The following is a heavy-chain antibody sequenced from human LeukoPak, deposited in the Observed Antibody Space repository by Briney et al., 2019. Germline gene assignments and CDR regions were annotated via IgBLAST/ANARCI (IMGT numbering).Heavy chain of an antibody. CDR2: IYSGGST. V-gene: IGHV3-66*01. CDR1: GFTVSSNY. D-gene: IGHD3-9*01. J-gene: IGHJ4*02. CDR3: ARESDILTGRGFFDY. Sequence: GGSLRLSCAASGFTVSSNYMSWVRQAPGKGLEWVSVIYSGGSTYYADSVKGRFTISRDNSKNTLYLQMNSLRAEDTAVYYCARESDILTGRGFFDYWGQGTLVTVSS.